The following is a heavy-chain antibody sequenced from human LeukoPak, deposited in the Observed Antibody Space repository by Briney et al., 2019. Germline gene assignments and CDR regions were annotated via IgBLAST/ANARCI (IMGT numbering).Heavy chain of an antibody. CDR3: ARLMDNNCDGSAFDY. J-gene: IGHJ4*02. V-gene: IGHV1-24*01. CDR1: GYTLTELS. CDR2: FDPEDGET. Sequence: ASVKVSCKVSGYTLTELSMHWVRQAPGKGLEWMGGFDPEDGETIYAQKVQGRVTMTTDTSATTAYLELRSLTSDDTALYYCARLMDNNCDGSAFDYWGQGTLVTVSS. D-gene: IGHD2-15*01.